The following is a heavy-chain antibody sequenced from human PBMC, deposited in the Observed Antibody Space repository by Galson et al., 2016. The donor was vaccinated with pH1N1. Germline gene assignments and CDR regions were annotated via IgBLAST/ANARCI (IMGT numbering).Heavy chain of an antibody. V-gene: IGHV1-69*13. D-gene: IGHD1-1*01. CDR3: ARPGRTETTKEGFAWGYGMDV. Sequence: SVKVSCKASGGSFAKYAVSWVRQAPGQGLEWMGRIIPIYGTANYAQKFQGRVTITADEYTTTVYMELNSLISEDTAIYYCARPGRTETTKEGFAWGYGMDVLGQGTTVTVSS. CDR1: GGSFAKYA. J-gene: IGHJ6*02. CDR2: IIPIYGTA.